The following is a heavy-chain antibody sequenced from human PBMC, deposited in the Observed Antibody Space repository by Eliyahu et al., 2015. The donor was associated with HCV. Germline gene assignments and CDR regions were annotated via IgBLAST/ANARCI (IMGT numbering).Heavy chain of an antibody. D-gene: IGHD1-26*01. V-gene: IGHV3-33*01. CDR1: SDYG. CDR2: IWFDGSNQ. Sequence: SDYGMHWVRQTPGKGLEWVAVIWFDGSNQYYADSVKGRFTISRDNSKNMLYLQMNSLRAEDAAVYHCARGWDPSRNSHRLHYFDYLGQGTLATVSS. CDR3: ARGWDPSRNSHRLHYFDY. J-gene: IGHJ4*02.